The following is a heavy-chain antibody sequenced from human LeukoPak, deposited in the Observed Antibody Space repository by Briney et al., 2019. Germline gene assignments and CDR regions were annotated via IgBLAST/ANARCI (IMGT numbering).Heavy chain of an antibody. CDR1: GGSISSYY. D-gene: IGHD6-13*01. V-gene: IGHV4-59*01. J-gene: IGHJ4*02. Sequence: SETLSLTCTVSGGSISSYYWSWIRQPPGKGLEWIGYVYYSGSTNYNPPLKSRVTISVDTSKNQFSLKLSSVTAADTAVYYCARGYSSSWYVYSRRFDYWGQGTLVTVSS. CDR3: ARGYSSSWYVYSRRFDY. CDR2: VYYSGST.